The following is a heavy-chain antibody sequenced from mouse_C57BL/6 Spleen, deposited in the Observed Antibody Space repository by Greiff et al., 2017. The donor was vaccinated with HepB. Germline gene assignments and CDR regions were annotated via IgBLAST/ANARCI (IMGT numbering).Heavy chain of an antibody. CDR3: ARAFYYSNYAY. Sequence: VQLKQSGPELVKPGASVKISCKASGYTFTDYYMNWVKQSHGKSLEWIGDINPNNGGTSYNQKFKGKATLTVDKSSSTAYMELRSLTSEDSAVYYCARAFYYSNYAYWGQGTLVTVSA. J-gene: IGHJ3*01. V-gene: IGHV1-26*01. D-gene: IGHD2-5*01. CDR1: GYTFTDYY. CDR2: INPNNGGT.